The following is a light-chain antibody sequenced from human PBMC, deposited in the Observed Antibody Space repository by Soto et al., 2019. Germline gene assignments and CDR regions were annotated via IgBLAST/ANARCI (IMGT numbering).Light chain of an antibody. Sequence: QSALTQPPSASGSTGQSVAISCTGTSSDVGGYNYVSWYQLHPGKAPKLMIYEVNMRPSGVPDRFSGSKSGNTASLTVSGLRAEDEADYYCSSYAGSNNDVFGTGTKLTVL. V-gene: IGLV2-8*01. J-gene: IGLJ1*01. CDR2: EVN. CDR1: SSDVGGYNY. CDR3: SSYAGSNNDV.